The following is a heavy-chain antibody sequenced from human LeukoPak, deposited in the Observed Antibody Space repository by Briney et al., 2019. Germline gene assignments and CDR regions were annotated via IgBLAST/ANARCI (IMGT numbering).Heavy chain of an antibody. D-gene: IGHD5-12*01. J-gene: IGHJ4*02. CDR2: ISDSGGST. CDR1: GFTFSNYA. Sequence: PGGSLRLSCAASGFTFSNYAMSWVRQAPGKGLEWVSGISDSGGSTYYADSVKGRFTISRDNSKNTLYLQMNSLRAEDTALYYCARDFFRGYDGVDYWGQGTLVAASS. CDR3: ARDFFRGYDGVDY. V-gene: IGHV3-23*01.